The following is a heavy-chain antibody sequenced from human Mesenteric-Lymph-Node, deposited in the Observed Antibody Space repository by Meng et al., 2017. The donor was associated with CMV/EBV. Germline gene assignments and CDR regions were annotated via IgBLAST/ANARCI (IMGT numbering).Heavy chain of an antibody. Sequence: GESLKISCAASGFTFSNYGMNWVRQAPGKGLEWVSSIGTARTHIYYADSLKGRFTISRDNAKNSLYLQMNSLRAEDTAIYYCARDFDDRYGASDAFDIWGQGTMVTVSS. CDR2: IGTARTHI. CDR1: GFTFSNYG. V-gene: IGHV3-21*01. CDR3: ARDFDDRYGASDAFDI. J-gene: IGHJ3*02. D-gene: IGHD3-16*02.